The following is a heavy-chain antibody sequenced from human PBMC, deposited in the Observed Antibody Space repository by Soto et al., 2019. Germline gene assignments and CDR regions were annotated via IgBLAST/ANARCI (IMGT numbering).Heavy chain of an antibody. CDR3: ARHVNLPLAGTGFDF. V-gene: IGHV4-4*02. D-gene: IGHD6-19*01. CDR2: IYNIGST. CDR1: GGSISSSNW. Sequence: SETLSLTCAVSGGSISSSNWWSWVRQPPGKGLEWIGYIYNIGSTNYNPSLRSRVTMSIDTSQEQFSLKVSSVTATDTAVYYCARHVNLPLAGTGFDFWGRGTLVTVSS. J-gene: IGHJ4*02.